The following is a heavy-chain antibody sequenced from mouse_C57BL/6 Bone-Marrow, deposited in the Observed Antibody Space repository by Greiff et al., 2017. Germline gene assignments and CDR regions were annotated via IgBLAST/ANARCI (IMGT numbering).Heavy chain of an antibody. CDR2: INPYNGGT. CDR3: ARTEGYYYYSGDSMDY. D-gene: IGHD2-4*01. V-gene: IGHV1-19*01. J-gene: IGHJ4*01. CDR1: GYTFTDYY. Sequence: VQLQQPGPVLVKPGASVKMSCKASGYTFTDYYMNWVKQSHGKSLEWIGVINPYNGGTSYNQKFKGKATLTVDKSSSTAYMQLTSLTSEDSAVYYCARTEGYYYYSGDSMDYWGQGTSVTVSS.